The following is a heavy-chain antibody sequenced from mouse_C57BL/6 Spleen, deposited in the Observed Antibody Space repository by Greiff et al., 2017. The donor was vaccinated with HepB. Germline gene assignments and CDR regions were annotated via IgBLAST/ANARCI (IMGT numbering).Heavy chain of an antibody. CDR3: TRGGSITTVDYFDY. CDR1: GYTFTDYE. Sequence: LVESGAELVRPGASVTLSCKASGYTFTDYEMHWVKQTPVHGLEWIGAIDPETGGTAYNQKFKGKAILTADKSSSTAYMELRSLTSEDSAVYYCTRGGSITTVDYFDYWGQGTTLTVSS. V-gene: IGHV1-15*01. CDR2: IDPETGGT. J-gene: IGHJ2*01. D-gene: IGHD1-1*01.